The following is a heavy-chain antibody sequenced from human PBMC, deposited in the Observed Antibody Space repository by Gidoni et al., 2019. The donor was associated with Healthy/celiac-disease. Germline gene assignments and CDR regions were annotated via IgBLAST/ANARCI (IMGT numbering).Heavy chain of an antibody. Sequence: QVQLQQWGAGLLKPSETLSPTCAVYGGSFSGYYWSWIRQPPGKGLEWIGEINHSGSTNYNPSLKSRVTISVDTSKNQFSLKLSSVTAADTAVYYCARGRAWVHYFDYWGQGTLVTVSS. D-gene: IGHD1-1*01. CDR3: ARGRAWVHYFDY. J-gene: IGHJ4*02. CDR1: GGSFSGYY. CDR2: INHSGST. V-gene: IGHV4-34*01.